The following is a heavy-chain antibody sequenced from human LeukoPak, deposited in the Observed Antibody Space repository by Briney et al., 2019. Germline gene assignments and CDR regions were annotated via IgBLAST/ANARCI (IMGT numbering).Heavy chain of an antibody. CDR3: ARGPELWFGELLSYYFDY. CDR1: GGTFSSYA. V-gene: IGHV1-69*01. D-gene: IGHD3-10*01. CDR2: IIPIFGTA. J-gene: IGHJ4*02. Sequence: SVKVSCKASGGTFSSYAISWVRQAPGQGLEWMGGIIPIFGTANYAQKFQGRVTITADESTSTAYMELSSLRSEDTAVYYCARGPELWFGELLSYYFDYGGQGTQVTVSS.